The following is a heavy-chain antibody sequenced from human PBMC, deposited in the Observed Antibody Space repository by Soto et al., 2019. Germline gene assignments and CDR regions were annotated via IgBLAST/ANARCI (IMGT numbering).Heavy chain of an antibody. CDR3: ARDRSGSRDY. D-gene: IGHD5-12*01. CDR2: IYADGST. J-gene: IGHJ4*02. Sequence: EVQLVESGGDLVQPGGSLRLSCAASGFTVSNNYMSWVRQAPGKGLEWVSIIYADGSTYYTDSVKGRFTISRDNSKNTLYLQMNVLRAVDTAVYYCARDRSGSRDYWGQGTLGTVSS. V-gene: IGHV3-66*01. CDR1: GFTVSNNY.